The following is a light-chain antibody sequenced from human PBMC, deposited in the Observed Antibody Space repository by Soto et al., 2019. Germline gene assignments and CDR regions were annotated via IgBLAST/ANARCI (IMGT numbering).Light chain of an antibody. CDR2: GAS. J-gene: IGKJ4*01. CDR3: QQYNSYSPLT. V-gene: IGKV3-20*01. CDR1: QSVSNR. Sequence: EIVLTQSPGTLSLSPGERATLSCRASQSVSNRLAWYQQKPGQAPRLLISGASSRATGIPDRFSGSGSGTDFTLTISSLQPDDFATYYCQQYNSYSPLTFGGGTKVDIK.